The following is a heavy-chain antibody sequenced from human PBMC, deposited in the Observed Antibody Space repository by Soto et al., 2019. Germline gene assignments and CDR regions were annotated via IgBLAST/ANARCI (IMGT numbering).Heavy chain of an antibody. CDR1: GFKFDDYT. CDR2: INWNSDNI. CDR3: AKGRGPGTFFDT. V-gene: IGHV3-9*01. J-gene: IGHJ4*02. D-gene: IGHD3-10*01. Sequence: EVQLVESGGGLVQPGRSLRLSCAAAGFKFDDYTMHWVRQAPGKGLEWVSVINWNSDNIAYADSVKGRFTISRDNAKNSLYLQMNSLRAEDTALYYCAKGRGPGTFFDTLGQGTLVTVSS.